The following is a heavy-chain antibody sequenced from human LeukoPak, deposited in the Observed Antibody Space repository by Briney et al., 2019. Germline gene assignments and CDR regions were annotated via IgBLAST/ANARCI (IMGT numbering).Heavy chain of an antibody. V-gene: IGHV3-21*01. J-gene: IGHJ3*02. CDR2: ISSSSSYI. CDR1: GFTFSSYS. CDR3: ARVPYDFRAFDI. D-gene: IGHD3-3*01. Sequence: SGGSLRLSCAASGFTFSSYSMNWVRQAPGKGLEWVSSISSSSSYIYHADSVKGRFTISRDNAKNSLYLQMNSLRAEDTAVYYCARVPYDFRAFDIWGQGTMVTVSS.